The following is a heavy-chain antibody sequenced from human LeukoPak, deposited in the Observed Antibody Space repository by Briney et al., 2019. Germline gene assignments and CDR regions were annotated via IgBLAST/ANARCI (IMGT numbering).Heavy chain of an antibody. V-gene: IGHV1-2*02. D-gene: IGHD6-6*01. CDR3: ARFEYSGSAFDY. J-gene: IGHJ4*02. Sequence: ASVKVSCKASGYTFTGYYMHWVRQAPGQGLEWMGWINPNSGGTNYAQKFQGRVTMTRDTSISTAYMELSRLRSDDTAVYYCARFEYSGSAFDYWGQGTLVTVSS. CDR2: INPNSGGT. CDR1: GYTFTGYY.